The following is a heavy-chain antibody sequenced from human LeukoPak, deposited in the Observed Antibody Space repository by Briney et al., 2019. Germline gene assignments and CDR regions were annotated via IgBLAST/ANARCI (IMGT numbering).Heavy chain of an antibody. D-gene: IGHD2-8*01. CDR1: GITFSDYA. V-gene: IGHV3-30*02. J-gene: IGHJ4*02. CDR2: MRYDGINK. CDR3: AKGGLQGTNDFDY. Sequence: GGSLRLSCAASGITFSDYAMHWVRQAPGKGLEWLAYMRYDGINKYYAESVKGRFAISRDNSKNTLSLQMNSLTDEDTAVYYCAKGGLQGTNDFDYWGQGTLVTVSS.